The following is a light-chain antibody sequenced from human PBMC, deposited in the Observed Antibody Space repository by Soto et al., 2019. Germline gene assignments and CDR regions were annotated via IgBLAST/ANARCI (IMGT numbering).Light chain of an antibody. V-gene: IGLV2-14*01. CDR1: SSDVGGYNY. CDR2: DVS. J-gene: IGLJ1*01. CDR3: SSYTSSSTLYV. Sequence: QSALTQPASVSGSPGQSITISCTGTSSDVGGYNYVSWYRQHPGKATKLMIYDVSNRPSGVSNRFSGSKSGNTASLTISGLQAEDEADYYCSSYTSSSTLYVFGTGTKVTVL.